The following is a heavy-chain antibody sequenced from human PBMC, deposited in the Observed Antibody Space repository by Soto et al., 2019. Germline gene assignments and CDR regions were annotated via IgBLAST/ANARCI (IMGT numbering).Heavy chain of an antibody. V-gene: IGHV2-5*02. CDR1: GVSLTTSGVG. CDR2: IYWGDDK. D-gene: IGHD2-15*01. Sequence: SGPTLVNPTQTLTLTCTLSGVSLTTSGVGVGWIRQPPGKALEWLALIYWGDDKRFSPSLKSRLAITRDTSKNQVVMTMTDMAPVDTAIYYCAHRQRTVVVGAPFDLWGQGSQVTVS. J-gene: IGHJ4*02. CDR3: AHRQRTVVVGAPFDL.